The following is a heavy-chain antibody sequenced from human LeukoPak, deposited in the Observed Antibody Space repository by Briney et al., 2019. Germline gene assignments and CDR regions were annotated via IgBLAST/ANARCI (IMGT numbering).Heavy chain of an antibody. J-gene: IGHJ6*03. CDR1: GFTFNSYS. Sequence: GGSLRLSCAASGFTFNSYSMNWVRQAPGKGLEWVSSITSSSSYINYADSVKGRFTISRDNAKNSLYLQMNSLRAEDTAVCYCATYYGGGYMDVWGKGTTVTVSS. CDR2: ITSSSSYI. D-gene: IGHD3-22*01. V-gene: IGHV3-21*01. CDR3: ATYYGGGYMDV.